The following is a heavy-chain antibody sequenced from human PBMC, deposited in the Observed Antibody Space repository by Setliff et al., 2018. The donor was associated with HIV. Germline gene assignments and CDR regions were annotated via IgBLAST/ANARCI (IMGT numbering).Heavy chain of an antibody. D-gene: IGHD7-27*01. CDR3: ARDLNWGFDY. Sequence: PGGSLRLSCAASGFSFSSYGMNWVRQAPGKGLEWVSYISSTSSNIYYADSVKGRFTISRDNAKNSLFLQMNSLRVEDTALYYCARDLNWGFDYWGQGTLVTVSS. V-gene: IGHV3-48*01. CDR2: ISSTSSNI. CDR1: GFSFSSYG. J-gene: IGHJ4*02.